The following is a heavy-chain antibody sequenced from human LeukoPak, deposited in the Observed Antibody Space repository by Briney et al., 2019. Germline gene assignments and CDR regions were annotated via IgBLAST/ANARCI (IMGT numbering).Heavy chain of an antibody. J-gene: IGHJ4*02. V-gene: IGHV3-30*04. D-gene: IGHD3-9*01. CDR2: ISYDGSNK. CDR1: GFTSSSYA. CDR3: ARDGTYYDILTGYSAFDY. Sequence: GGSLRLSCAASGFTSSSYAMHWVRQAPGKGLEWVAVISYDGSNKYYADSVKGRFTIPRDNSKNTLYLQMNSLRAEDTAVYYCARDGTYYDILTGYSAFDYWGQGTLVTVSS.